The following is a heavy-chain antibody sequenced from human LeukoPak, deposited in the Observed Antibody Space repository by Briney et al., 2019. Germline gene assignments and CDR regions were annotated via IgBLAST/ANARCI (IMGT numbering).Heavy chain of an antibody. D-gene: IGHD6-19*01. CDR2: INPKSGGT. Sequence: ASVKVSCKASGYTFTAYYMHWVRQAPGQGLEWMGWINPKSGGTNYPQKFQGRVTMTRDTSISTAYMELSRLRSDDTAVYYCARDPMGSGWYWFDPWGQGTLVTVSS. V-gene: IGHV1-2*02. CDR3: ARDPMGSGWYWFDP. CDR1: GYTFTAYY. J-gene: IGHJ5*02.